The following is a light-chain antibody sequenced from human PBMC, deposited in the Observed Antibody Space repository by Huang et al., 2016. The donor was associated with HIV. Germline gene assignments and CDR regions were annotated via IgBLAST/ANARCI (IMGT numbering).Light chain of an antibody. J-gene: IGKJ3*01. Sequence: DIQMTQSPSSVSASVGDSVTITCRASQGIGTWLAWYQQKPGKAPKLLIYAASTLQSGVPSSFSGSGSGTYFTLTISSLQPEDFATYYCQQTYSFPLTFGPGTQVDIK. CDR3: QQTYSFPLT. V-gene: IGKV1-12*01. CDR2: AAS. CDR1: QGIGTW.